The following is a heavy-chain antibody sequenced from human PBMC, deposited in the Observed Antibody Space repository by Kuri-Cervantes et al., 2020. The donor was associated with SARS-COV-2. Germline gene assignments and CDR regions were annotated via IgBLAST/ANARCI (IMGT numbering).Heavy chain of an antibody. D-gene: IGHD3-22*01. V-gene: IGHV3-48*01. CDR3: SRTYDSSGSLYYYYYMDV. J-gene: IGHJ6*03. CDR1: GFTFSSYW. Sequence: GESLKISCAASGFTFSSYWMNWVRQAPGKGLEWVSYISSSNSTIYYADYVKGRFTISRDNAKNSLYLQMNSLRAEDTAVYYCSRTYDSSGSLYYYYYMDVWGKGTTVTVSS. CDR2: ISSSNSTI.